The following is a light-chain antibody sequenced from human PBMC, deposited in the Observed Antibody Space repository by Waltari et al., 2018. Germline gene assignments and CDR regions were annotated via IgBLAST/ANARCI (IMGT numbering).Light chain of an antibody. CDR2: EVT. Sequence: QSALTQPASVSGSPGQSITISCTGTSRDVGSYNLVSWYPQHPGKPPNLMIYEVTKWPSGVSSRFSGSKSGNTASLTISGLQAEDEADYYCCSYAGSSTWVFGGGTKLTVL. CDR3: CSYAGSSTWV. CDR1: SRDVGSYNL. V-gene: IGLV2-23*02. J-gene: IGLJ3*02.